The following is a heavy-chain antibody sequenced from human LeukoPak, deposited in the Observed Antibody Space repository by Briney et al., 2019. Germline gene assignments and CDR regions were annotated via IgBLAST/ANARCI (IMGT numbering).Heavy chain of an antibody. CDR2: IYYSGST. V-gene: IGHV4-39*07. CDR3: ARAISSGDFDY. J-gene: IGHJ4*02. Sequence: SETLSLTCTVSGGSISSSSYYWGWIRQPPGKGLEWIGSIYYSGSTYYNPSLKSRVTISVDTSKNQFSLKLSSVTAADTAVYYCARAISSGDFDYWGQGTLVTVSS. D-gene: IGHD6-19*01. CDR1: GGSISSSSYY.